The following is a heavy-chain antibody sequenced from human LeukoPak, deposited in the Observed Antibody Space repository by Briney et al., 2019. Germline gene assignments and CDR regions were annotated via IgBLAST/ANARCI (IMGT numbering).Heavy chain of an antibody. CDR1: GFSFSDYW. V-gene: IGHV3-7*01. CDR2: INPDGTAT. Sequence: GGSLTLSCAASGFSFSDYWMTWVRQAPGAGLEFVANINPDGTATYYADPVKGRFTISRDNAKNLVYPQMNSLRAEDTAVYHCGRFGYVAGVDLWGQGTLVTVSS. J-gene: IGHJ4*02. CDR3: GRFGYVAGVDL. D-gene: IGHD6-19*01.